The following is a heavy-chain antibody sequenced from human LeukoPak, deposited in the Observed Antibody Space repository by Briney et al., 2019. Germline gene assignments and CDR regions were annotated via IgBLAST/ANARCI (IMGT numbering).Heavy chain of an antibody. CDR2: ISWNSGSI. CDR1: GFTFDDYA. V-gene: IGHV3-9*01. D-gene: IGHD4-17*01. J-gene: IGHJ4*02. CDR3: AKDIRGDSDYYFDY. Sequence: TGGSLRLSCAASGFTFDDYAMHWVRHAPGKGLEWVSGISWNSGSIVYADSVKGRFTISRDNAKNSLYLQMNSLRAEDTALYYCAKDIRGDSDYYFDYWGQGTLVTVSS.